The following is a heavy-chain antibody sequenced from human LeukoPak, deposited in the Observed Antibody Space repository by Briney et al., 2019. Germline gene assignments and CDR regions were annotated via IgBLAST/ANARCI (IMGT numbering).Heavy chain of an antibody. V-gene: IGHV3-64D*06. D-gene: IGHD3-10*01. CDR2: ISSNGGST. CDR3: VKVSYGSGMFDY. CDR1: GLTFSSYA. J-gene: IGHJ4*02. Sequence: SGGSLRLSCSASGLTFSSYAMHWVRQAPGKGLEYVSAISSNGGSTYYADSVKGRFTISRDNSKNTLYLQMSSLRAEDTAVYHCVKVSYGSGMFDYWGQGTLVTVSS.